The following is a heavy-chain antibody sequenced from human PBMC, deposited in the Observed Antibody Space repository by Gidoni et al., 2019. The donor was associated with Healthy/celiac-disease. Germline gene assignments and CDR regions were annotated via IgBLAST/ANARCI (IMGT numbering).Heavy chain of an antibody. D-gene: IGHD3-3*01. CDR3: TTDVLRSTWDLDY. CDR1: GFTFSNAW. J-gene: IGHJ4*02. CDR2: IKSKTDGGTT. Sequence: EVQLVESGGGLVKPGGSLRLSCAASGFTFSNAWMSWVRQAPGKGLEWVGRIKSKTDGGTTDYAAPVKGRFTISRDDSKNTLYLQMNSLKTEDTAVYYCTTDVLRSTWDLDYWGQGTLVTVSS. V-gene: IGHV3-15*01.